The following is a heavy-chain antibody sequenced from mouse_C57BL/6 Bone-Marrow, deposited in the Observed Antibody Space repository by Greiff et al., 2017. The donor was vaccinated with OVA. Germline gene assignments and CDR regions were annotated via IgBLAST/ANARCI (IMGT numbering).Heavy chain of an antibody. Sequence: EVQLVESGGGLVKPGGSLKLSCAASGFTFSSYAMSWVRQTPAKRLEWVATISDGGSYTYYPDNVKGRFTISRDNAKNNLYLQMSHLKSEDTAMYYCARDYYKDYWGQGTTLTVSS. CDR1: GFTFSSYA. CDR3: ARDYYKDY. J-gene: IGHJ2*01. CDR2: ISDGGSYT. V-gene: IGHV5-4*01. D-gene: IGHD2-12*01.